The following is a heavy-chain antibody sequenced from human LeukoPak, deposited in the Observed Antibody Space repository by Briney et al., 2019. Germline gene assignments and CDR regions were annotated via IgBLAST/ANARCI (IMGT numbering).Heavy chain of an antibody. CDR2: IYHSGST. D-gene: IGHD3-16*01. V-gene: IGHV4-38-2*02. CDR1: GYSISSGSY. J-gene: IGHJ4*02. Sequence: SETLSLTCTVSGYSISSGSYWGWIRQPPGKGLEWIGSIYHSGSTHYNPSLKSRVTTSVDTSKNQFSLELRSVTAADTAVYYCARGGYSFDYWGQGTLVTVSS. CDR3: ARGGYSFDY.